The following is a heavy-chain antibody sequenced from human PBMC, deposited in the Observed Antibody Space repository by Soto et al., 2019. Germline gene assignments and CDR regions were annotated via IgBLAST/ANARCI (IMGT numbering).Heavy chain of an antibody. CDR1: GGSISSSNW. Sequence: SETLSLTCAVSGGSISSSNWWSWVRQPPGKGLEWIGEIYHSGSTNYNPSLKGRVTISVDKSKNQFSPKLSSVTAADTAVYYFARVAVAGTRVVDWGQGTLFTVSS. V-gene: IGHV4-4*02. CDR2: IYHSGST. J-gene: IGHJ4*02. CDR3: ARVAVAGTRVVD. D-gene: IGHD6-19*01.